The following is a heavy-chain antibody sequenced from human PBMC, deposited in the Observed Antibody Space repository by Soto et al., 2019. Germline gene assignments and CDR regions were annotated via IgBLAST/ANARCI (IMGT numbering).Heavy chain of an antibody. CDR2: IYYSGST. V-gene: IGHV4-39*01. D-gene: IGHD3-10*01. CDR1: GGSISSSSYY. Sequence: TSETLSLTCTVSGGSISSSSYYWGWIRQPPGKGLEWIGSIYYSGSTYYNPSLKSRVTISVDTSKNQFSLKLSSVTAADTAVYYCASSYGSGSYFTYYYYYGMDVWGQGTTVTVSS. CDR3: ASSYGSGSYFTYYYYYGMDV. J-gene: IGHJ6*02.